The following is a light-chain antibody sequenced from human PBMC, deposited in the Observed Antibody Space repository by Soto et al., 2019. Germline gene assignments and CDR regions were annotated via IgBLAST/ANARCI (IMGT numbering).Light chain of an antibody. V-gene: IGKV3-15*01. CDR1: QTVSTN. J-gene: IGKJ2*01. CDR3: QQDYYRPPYT. CDR2: GAS. Sequence: EIVMTQSPATLAASPGERVTLSCRASQTVSTNLAWYQQKRGQAPRLLIYGASTRATDFPARFRGSGSWTEFTLTISSLQSEDLVVYYCQQDYYRPPYTFGQGTKLEIK.